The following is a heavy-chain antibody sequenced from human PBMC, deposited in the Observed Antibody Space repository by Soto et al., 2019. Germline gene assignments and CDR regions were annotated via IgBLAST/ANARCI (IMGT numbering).Heavy chain of an antibody. V-gene: IGHV3-30*18. Sequence: HPGGSLRLSCAASGFTFSSYGMHWVRQAPGKGLEWVAVISYDGSNKYYADSVKGRFTISRDNSKNTLYLQMNSLRAEDTAVYYCAKDWGRWDGKVGAILYGMDVWGQGTTVTVSS. CDR3: AKDWGRWDGKVGAILYGMDV. D-gene: IGHD1-26*01. CDR2: ISYDGSNK. J-gene: IGHJ6*02. CDR1: GFTFSSYG.